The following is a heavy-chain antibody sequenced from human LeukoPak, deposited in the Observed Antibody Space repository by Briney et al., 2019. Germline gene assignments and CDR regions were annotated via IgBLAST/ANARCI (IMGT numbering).Heavy chain of an antibody. V-gene: IGHV4-59*01. Sequence: SETLSLTCTVSGGSISSYYWSWLRQPPGKGLEWIGYIYYSGSTNYNPSLKSRVTISVDTSKNQFSLKLSSVTAADTAVYYCASGGIAAAGYFDYWGQGTLVTVSS. J-gene: IGHJ4*02. CDR2: IYYSGST. CDR1: GGSISSYY. CDR3: ASGGIAAAGYFDY. D-gene: IGHD6-13*01.